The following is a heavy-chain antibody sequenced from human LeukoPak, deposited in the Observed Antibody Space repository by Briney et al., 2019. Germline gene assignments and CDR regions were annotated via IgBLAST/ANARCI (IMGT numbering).Heavy chain of an antibody. CDR1: GFTFSSYA. Sequence: GGSLRLSCAASGFTFSSYAMSWVRQAPGKGLEWVSGVSGSGGDTSYADSVKGRFTISRDNSRTTLSLQMNSLRADDAAVYYCAKGRSGWFRNGMDVWGQGITVTVSS. J-gene: IGHJ6*02. D-gene: IGHD6-19*01. V-gene: IGHV3-23*01. CDR3: AKGRSGWFRNGMDV. CDR2: VSGSGGDT.